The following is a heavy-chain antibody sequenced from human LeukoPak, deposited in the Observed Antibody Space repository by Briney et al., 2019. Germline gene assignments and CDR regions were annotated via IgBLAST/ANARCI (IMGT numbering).Heavy chain of an antibody. CDR3: XXXXXXXXXGXSYGPFFDY. D-gene: IGHD5-18*01. Sequence: GGSLRLSCAASGFTFDDYAMHWVRQAPGKGLEWVSGISWNSGSIGYADSVKGRFTISRDNAKNSLYLQMNSLRAEDTALYYXXXXXXXXXXGXSYGPFFDYWGQGTLVTVSS. V-gene: IGHV3-9*01. CDR1: GFTFDDYA. J-gene: IGHJ4*02. CDR2: ISWNSGSI.